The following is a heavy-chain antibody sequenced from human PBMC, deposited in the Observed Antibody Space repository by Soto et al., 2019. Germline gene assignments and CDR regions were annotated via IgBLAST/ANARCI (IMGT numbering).Heavy chain of an antibody. CDR1: GGTFSSYA. CDR2: IIPIFGTA. D-gene: IGHD2-2*01. Sequence: SVKVSCQASGGTFSSYAISWVRQAPGQGLGWMGGIIPIFGTANYAQKFQGRVTITADESTSTAYMELSSLRSEDTAVYYCARGRSSSTPMDVWGQGTTVTVSS. J-gene: IGHJ6*02. V-gene: IGHV1-69*13. CDR3: ARGRSSSTPMDV.